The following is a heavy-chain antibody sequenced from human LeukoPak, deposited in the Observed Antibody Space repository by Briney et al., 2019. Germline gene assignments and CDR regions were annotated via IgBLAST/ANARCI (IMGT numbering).Heavy chain of an antibody. J-gene: IGHJ6*02. V-gene: IGHV1-69*13. CDR3: ARPQGGYCSSTSCYAIPYYYYGMDV. Sequence: SVKVSCKASGGTLSSYAISWVRQAPGQGLEWMGGIIPIFGTANYAQKFQGRVTITADESTSTAYMELSSLRSEDTAVYYCARPQGGYCSSTSCYAIPYYYYGMDVWGQGTTVTVSS. D-gene: IGHD2-2*01. CDR2: IIPIFGTA. CDR1: GGTLSSYA.